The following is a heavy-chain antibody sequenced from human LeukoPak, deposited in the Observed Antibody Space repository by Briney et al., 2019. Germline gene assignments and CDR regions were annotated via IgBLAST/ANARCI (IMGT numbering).Heavy chain of an antibody. CDR2: IYYSGST. CDR3: ASYVWGSYRYFDY. CDR1: GGSISSYY. V-gene: IGHV4-59*01. Sequence: SETLSLTCTVSGGSISSYYWSWIRQPPGKGLEWIGYIYYSGSTNYNPSLKSRGTISVDTSKNQFSLTLSSVTAADTAVYYCASYVWGSYRYFDYWGQGTLVTVSS. J-gene: IGHJ4*02. D-gene: IGHD3-16*02.